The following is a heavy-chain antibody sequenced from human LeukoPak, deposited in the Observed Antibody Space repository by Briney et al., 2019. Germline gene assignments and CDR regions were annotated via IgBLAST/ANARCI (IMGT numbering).Heavy chain of an antibody. D-gene: IGHD3-3*01. CDR2: IYYSGST. Sequence: SETLSLTCTVSGGSISSSSYYWGWIRQPPGKGLEWICSIYYSGSTYYNPSLKSRVTISVDTSKNQFSLKLSSVTAADTAVYYCARGAGLRYFYYYYYMDVWGKGTTVTVSS. CDR3: ARGAGLRYFYYYYYMDV. CDR1: GGSISSSSYY. J-gene: IGHJ6*03. V-gene: IGHV4-39*07.